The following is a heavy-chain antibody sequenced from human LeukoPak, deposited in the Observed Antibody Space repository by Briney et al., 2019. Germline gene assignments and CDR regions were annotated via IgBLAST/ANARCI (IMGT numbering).Heavy chain of an antibody. CDR3: AKDQLRYCSSTSCLPNWFDP. CDR2: ISSGSNYI. D-gene: IGHD2-2*01. V-gene: IGHV3-21*04. Sequence: PGGSLRLSCAASGFTFSSYTMNWVRQAPGKGLEWVSSISSGSNYIYYADSVKGRFTISRDNAKNSLYLQMNSLRAEDTAVYYCAKDQLRYCSSTSCLPNWFDPWGQGTLVTVSS. J-gene: IGHJ5*02. CDR1: GFTFSSYT.